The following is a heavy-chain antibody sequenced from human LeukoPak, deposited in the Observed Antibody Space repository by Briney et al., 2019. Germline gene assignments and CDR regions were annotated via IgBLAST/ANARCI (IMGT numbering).Heavy chain of an antibody. Sequence: ASVKVSCKASGYTFTGYYMHWVRQAPGQGLEWRGWINPNSGGTNYAQKFQGRVTMTRDTSISTAYMELSRLRSDDTAVYYCARAGEGSSWCDYWGQGTLVTVSS. CDR3: ARAGEGSSWCDY. D-gene: IGHD6-13*01. V-gene: IGHV1-2*02. CDR1: GYTFTGYY. CDR2: INPNSGGT. J-gene: IGHJ4*02.